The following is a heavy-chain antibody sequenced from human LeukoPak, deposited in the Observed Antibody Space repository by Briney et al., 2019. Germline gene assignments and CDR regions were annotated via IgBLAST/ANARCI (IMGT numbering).Heavy chain of an antibody. CDR1: GFTFSSSG. V-gene: IGHV3-30*02. CDR3: AKDGGSHYYFDY. Sequence: GGSLRLSCAASGFTFSSSGMHWVRQAPGKGLEWVAFIRYDGSNKYYADSVKGRFTIYRDNSKNTLYLQMNSLRAEDTAVYYCAKDGGSHYYFDYWGQGTLVTVSS. J-gene: IGHJ4*02. D-gene: IGHD3-16*01. CDR2: IRYDGSNK.